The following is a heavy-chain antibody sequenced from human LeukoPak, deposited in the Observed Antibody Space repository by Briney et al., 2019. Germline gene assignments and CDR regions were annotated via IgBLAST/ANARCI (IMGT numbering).Heavy chain of an antibody. V-gene: IGHV1-18*01. CDR2: ISAYNGNT. D-gene: IGHD2-15*01. CDR1: GYTFTNYG. CDR3: ARAEGVVVAAHIDV. Sequence: GASVKVSFKASGYTFTNYGIYWVGQAPGQGLEWVAWISAYNGNTNYAQKLQGRVTVTTDTSTSTAYMELRSLRSDDTAIYYCARAEGVVVAAHIDVWGKGTTVTVSS. J-gene: IGHJ6*03.